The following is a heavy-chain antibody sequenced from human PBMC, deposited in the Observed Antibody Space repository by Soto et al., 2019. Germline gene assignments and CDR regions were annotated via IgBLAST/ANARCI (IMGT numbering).Heavy chain of an antibody. V-gene: IGHV3-23*01. CDR3: ASIIGWELLLAFDI. J-gene: IGHJ3*02. CDR1: GFTFSSYA. Sequence: GGSLRLSCAASGFTFSSYAMSWVRQAPGKGLEWVSAISGSGSSTYYADSVKGRFTISRDNAKNTLYLQMNSLRAEDTAVYYCASIIGWELLLAFDIWGQGTMVTVSS. D-gene: IGHD1-26*01. CDR2: ISGSGSST.